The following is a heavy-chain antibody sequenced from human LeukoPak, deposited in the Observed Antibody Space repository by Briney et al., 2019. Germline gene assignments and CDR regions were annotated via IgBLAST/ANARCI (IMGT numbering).Heavy chain of an antibody. D-gene: IGHD6-19*01. J-gene: IGHJ4*02. V-gene: IGHV3-23*01. CDR1: GFTFSSYA. CDR2: ISGSGGST. CDR3: AKASSSGSYGVYYFDC. Sequence: GGSLRLSCAASGFTFSSYAMSWVRQAPGKGLEWVSGISGSGGSTYYADSVNGRFTISRDNSKSTLYLQLHSLRAGDTAVYYCAKASSSGSYGVYYFDCWGQGTLVTVSS.